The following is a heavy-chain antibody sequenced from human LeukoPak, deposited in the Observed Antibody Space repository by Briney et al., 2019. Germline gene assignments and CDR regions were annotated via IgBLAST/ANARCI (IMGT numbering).Heavy chain of an antibody. CDR2: ILYDRSTK. CDR3: AKGGDTAMGYSMDV. Sequence: ILYDRSTKYYAASVKGRFTISRDNSKNTLYLQMNSLRAEDTAVYHCAKGGDTAMGYSMDVWGKGTPVTVSS. D-gene: IGHD5-18*01. V-gene: IGHV3-33*06. J-gene: IGHJ6*03.